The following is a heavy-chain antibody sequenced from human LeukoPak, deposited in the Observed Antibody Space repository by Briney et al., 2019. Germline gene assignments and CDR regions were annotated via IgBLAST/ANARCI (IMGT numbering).Heavy chain of an antibody. J-gene: IGHJ4*02. D-gene: IGHD1-26*01. V-gene: IGHV3-21*01. CDR2: ISSSSSYI. CDR1: GFTFSTYS. Sequence: GGSLRLSCAASGFTFSTYSMNWVRQAPGKGLEWVSSISSSSSYIYYADPVKGRFTISRDSAKNSLYLQMNSLRAEDTAVYYCARGPRVGATTSPFDYWGQGTLVTVSS. CDR3: ARGPRVGATTSPFDY.